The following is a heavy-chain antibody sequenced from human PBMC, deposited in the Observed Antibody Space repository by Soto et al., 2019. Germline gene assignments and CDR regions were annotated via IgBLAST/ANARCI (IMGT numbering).Heavy chain of an antibody. CDR1: GFTFSSYA. CDR3: AKDPPQLWSSSGDDY. D-gene: IGHD6-25*01. J-gene: IGHJ4*02. CDR2: ISGSGGST. Sequence: SGGSLRLCCAASGFTFSSYAMSGVRQAPGKGLEWVSAISGSGGSTYYADSVKGRFTISRDNSKNTLYLQMNSLRAEDTAVYYCAKDPPQLWSSSGDDYWGQGTLVTVSS. V-gene: IGHV3-23*01.